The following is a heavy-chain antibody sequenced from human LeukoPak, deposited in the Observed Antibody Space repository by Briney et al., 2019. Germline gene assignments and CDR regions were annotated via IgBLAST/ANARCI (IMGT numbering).Heavy chain of an antibody. CDR1: GGSFSDYY. D-gene: IGHD3-16*02. CDR2: INHSGTT. Sequence: PSETLSLTCAVYGGSFSDYYWSWLRQPPGKGLEWIGEINHSGTTNYSPSLKSRVSISVDTSKNQFSLTLNSVTAADAAMYYCASHYSSGSYRYTGSFDSWGQGMLVTVSS. V-gene: IGHV4-34*01. J-gene: IGHJ4*02. CDR3: ASHYSSGSYRYTGSFDS.